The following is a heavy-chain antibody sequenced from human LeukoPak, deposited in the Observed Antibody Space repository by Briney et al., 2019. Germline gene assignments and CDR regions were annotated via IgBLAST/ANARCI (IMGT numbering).Heavy chain of an antibody. Sequence: GASVKVSCKASGYTFTGYYMHWVRQAPGQGLEWMGWINPNSGGTNYAQKFQGRVTMTRDTSISTAYMELSRLRSDDTAVYYCAKGGSGSPRNYYYYYMDVWGKGTTVTVSS. CDR3: AKGGSGSPRNYYYYYMDV. J-gene: IGHJ6*03. CDR1: GYTFTGYY. V-gene: IGHV1-2*02. D-gene: IGHD3-10*01. CDR2: INPNSGGT.